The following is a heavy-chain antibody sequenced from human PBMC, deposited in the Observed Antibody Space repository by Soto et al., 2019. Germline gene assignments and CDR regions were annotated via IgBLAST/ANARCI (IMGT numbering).Heavy chain of an antibody. Sequence: SETLSLTCDVSGGSISNNNWRSWVRQPPGEGLEWIGEMHHIGSTNYNPSLKSRVTMSVDTSKNQFFLKLNSVTAADTAVYYCTKNSAYALDYWGQGTLVTVSS. CDR2: MHHIGST. CDR3: TKNSAYALDY. V-gene: IGHV4-4*02. D-gene: IGHD5-12*01. J-gene: IGHJ4*02. CDR1: GGSISNNNW.